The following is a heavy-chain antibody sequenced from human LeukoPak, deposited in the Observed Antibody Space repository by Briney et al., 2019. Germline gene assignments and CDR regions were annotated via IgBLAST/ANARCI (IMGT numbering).Heavy chain of an antibody. V-gene: IGHV4-34*01. J-gene: IGHJ6*03. Sequence: SETLSLTCAVYGGSFSGYYWSWIRQPPGKGLEWIGEINHSGSTNYNPSLKSRVTISVDTSKNQFSLKLSSVTAADTAVYYCARGLGIYCGGDCYFRVSFYYYYMDVWGKGTTVTVSS. CDR2: INHSGST. CDR3: ARGLGIYCGGDCYFRVSFYYYYMDV. CDR1: GGSFSGYY. D-gene: IGHD2-21*02.